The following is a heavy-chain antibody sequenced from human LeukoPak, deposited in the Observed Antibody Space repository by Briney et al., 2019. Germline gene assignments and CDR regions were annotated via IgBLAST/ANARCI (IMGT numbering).Heavy chain of an antibody. CDR1: GFSFSNYA. D-gene: IGHD3-9*01. CDR3: AKEAYYDIVSGSEAEGFMDV. V-gene: IGHV3-30*04. Sequence: GGSLRLSCAASGFSFSNYAMHWVRQAPGKGLEWVAVISYDGTDTSYADSVKGRFTISRDNSKNTLFLEMNRLRAEDTAIYYCAKEAYYDIVSGSEAEGFMDVWGKGTAVIVSS. J-gene: IGHJ6*03. CDR2: ISYDGTDT.